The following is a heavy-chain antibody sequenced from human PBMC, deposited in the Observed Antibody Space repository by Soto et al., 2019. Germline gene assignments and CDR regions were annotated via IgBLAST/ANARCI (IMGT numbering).Heavy chain of an antibody. J-gene: IGHJ5*02. Sequence: ASETLSLTCTVSGGSISSGDYYWSWIRQPPGKGLEWIGYIYYSGSTYYNPSLKSRVTISVDTSKNQFSLRLSSVTAADTAVYYCARLLYGAETNWFDPWGQGTLVTVSS. CDR3: ARLLYGAETNWFDP. D-gene: IGHD2-2*02. CDR1: GGSISSGDYY. CDR2: IYYSGST. V-gene: IGHV4-30-4*01.